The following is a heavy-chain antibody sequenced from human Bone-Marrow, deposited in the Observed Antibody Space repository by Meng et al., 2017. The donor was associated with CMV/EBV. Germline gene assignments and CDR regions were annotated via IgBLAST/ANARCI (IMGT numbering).Heavy chain of an antibody. CDR2: IYYSGST. CDR1: GGSISSSSYY. CDR3: ARQDKLRYFDWLPYYYYGMDV. V-gene: IGHV4-39*01. Sequence: SETLSLTCTVSGGSISSSSYYWGWIRQPPGKGLEWIGSIYYSGSTYYNPSLKSRVTISVDTSKNQFSLKLSSVTAADTAVYYCARQDKLRYFDWLPYYYYGMDVWGQGTTVTVPS. J-gene: IGHJ6*02. D-gene: IGHD3-9*01.